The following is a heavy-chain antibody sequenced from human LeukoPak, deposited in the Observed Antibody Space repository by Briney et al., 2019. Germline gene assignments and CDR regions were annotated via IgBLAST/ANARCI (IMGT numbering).Heavy chain of an antibody. CDR2: IKSDGSST. V-gene: IGHV3-74*01. Sequence: PGGSLRLSCAASGFTFSKYWMHWVRQAPGKGLVWVSRIKSDGSSTSYADSVKGRFTISRDNAKDTLYLQMNSLRAEDTAVYFCARDTSLYCSGGSCFSDYFDYWGQGTLVTVSS. D-gene: IGHD2-15*01. J-gene: IGHJ4*02. CDR1: GFTFSKYW. CDR3: ARDTSLYCSGGSCFSDYFDY.